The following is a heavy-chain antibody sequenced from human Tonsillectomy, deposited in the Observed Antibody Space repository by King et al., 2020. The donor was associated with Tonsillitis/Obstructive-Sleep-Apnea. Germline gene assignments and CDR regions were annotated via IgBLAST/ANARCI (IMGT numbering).Heavy chain of an antibody. D-gene: IGHD3-3*01. J-gene: IGHJ5*02. CDR1: GFTFGDYA. CDR3: TRDDTYYDFWSGYENWFDP. CDR2: IRSKAYGGTP. V-gene: IGHV3-49*05. Sequence: VQLVESGGGLVKPGRSLRLSCTASGFTFGDYAMSWFRQAPGKGLEWVGFIRSKAYGGTPEYAASVKGRFTISRDDSKSLAYLQMNSLKTEDTAVYYCTRDDTYYDFWSGYENWFDPWGQGTLVTVSS.